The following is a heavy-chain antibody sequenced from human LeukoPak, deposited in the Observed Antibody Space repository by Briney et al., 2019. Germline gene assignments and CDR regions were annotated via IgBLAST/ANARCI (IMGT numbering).Heavy chain of an antibody. V-gene: IGHV1-2*02. Sequence: ASVKVSCKTSGYTFTDYYIHWVRHAPGQGLEWMGWINPNSGETNSAQKFQGRVTMTGDTSISTAYMELSRVTSDDTAVYYCARDRDYSNTERGFDYWGQGTLVTVSS. CDR3: ARDRDYSNTERGFDY. J-gene: IGHJ4*02. CDR2: INPNSGET. D-gene: IGHD4-11*01. CDR1: GYTFTDYY.